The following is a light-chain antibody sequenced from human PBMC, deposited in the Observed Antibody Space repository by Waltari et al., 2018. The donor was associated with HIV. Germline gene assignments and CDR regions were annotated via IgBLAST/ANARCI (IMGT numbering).Light chain of an antibody. Sequence: QTVLAQPPSVSGTHGQGVPIPCSGTTSTNGTKVGHWFRKVPGTTPKLLISSNNPRPSRVPDRVSGFTSGTSASLAIKCLQSGDEADYYCATWDDTPTGHVLFGGGTKVTVL. V-gene: IGLV1-44*01. CDR1: TSTNGTKV. CDR3: ATWDDTPTGHVL. J-gene: IGLJ2*01. CDR2: SNN.